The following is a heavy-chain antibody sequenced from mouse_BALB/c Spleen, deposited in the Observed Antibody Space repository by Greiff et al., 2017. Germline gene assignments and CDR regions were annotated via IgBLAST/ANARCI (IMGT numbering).Heavy chain of an antibody. J-gene: IGHJ4*01. D-gene: IGHD2-4*01. CDR1: GYTFTSYW. Sequence: QQSCTASGYTFTSYWMNWVKQRPEQGLEWIGRIDPYDSETHYNQKFKDKAILTVDKSSSTAYMQLSSLTSEDSAVYYCARWLITRAMDYWGQGTSVTVSS. CDR3: ARWLITRAMDY. V-gene: IGHV1-74*01. CDR2: IDPYDSET.